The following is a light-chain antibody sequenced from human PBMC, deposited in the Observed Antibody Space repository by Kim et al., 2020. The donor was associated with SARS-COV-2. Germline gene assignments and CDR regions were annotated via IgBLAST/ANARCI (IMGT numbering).Light chain of an antibody. CDR3: LLYFVGAWV. V-gene: IGLV7-43*01. J-gene: IGLJ3*02. CDR1: TGAVTRGYS. Sequence: GTVTSTCASSTGAVTRGYSPNWIKQKPGQAPRALFYITSNKYSWPPARFSGALLGGNAALTLSGVQPEVEAEYYGLLYFVGAWVFGGGTQRTVL. CDR2: ITS.